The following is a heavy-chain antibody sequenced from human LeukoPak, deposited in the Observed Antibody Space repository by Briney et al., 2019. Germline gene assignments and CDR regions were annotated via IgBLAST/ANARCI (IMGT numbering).Heavy chain of an antibody. D-gene: IGHD6-6*01. CDR3: ARGIAGRPSDL. CDR1: GFTFSTYA. CDR2: ISGSSGSA. V-gene: IGHV3-23*01. J-gene: IGHJ4*02. Sequence: GGSLRLSCAASGFTFSTYAMNWVRQAPGKGLEWVSVISGSSGSANYADSVKGRFTISRDNAKNILYPQMNSLRAEDTALYYCARGIAGRPSDLWGQGTLVTVSS.